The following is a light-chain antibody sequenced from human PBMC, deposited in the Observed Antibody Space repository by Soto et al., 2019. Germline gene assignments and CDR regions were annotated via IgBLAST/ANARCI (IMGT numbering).Light chain of an antibody. J-gene: IGKJ4*01. Sequence: EMFLMQSPATLSVSPGERVTLSCRASQSLGTNLAWYQQKPGQAPRLLIYGASTRATGVPATFSGSGSGTDFTLTISSLQSEDFSVYYCQQFNVWPLTFGGGTKVDIK. CDR1: QSLGTN. V-gene: IGKV3-15*01. CDR3: QQFNVWPLT. CDR2: GAS.